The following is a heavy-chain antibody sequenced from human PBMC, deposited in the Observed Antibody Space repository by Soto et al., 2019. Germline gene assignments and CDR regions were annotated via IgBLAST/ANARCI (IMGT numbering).Heavy chain of an antibody. Sequence: QVQLQQWGAGLLKPSETLSLTCAVYGGSFSGYYWSWIRQPPGKGLEWIGEINHSGSTNYNPSLKSRVTISVDTSKNQFSLKLSSVTAADMAVYYCAILVVVVADVFDYWGQGTLVTVSS. D-gene: IGHD2-15*01. V-gene: IGHV4-34*01. CDR1: GGSFSGYY. CDR3: AILVVVVADVFDY. J-gene: IGHJ4*02. CDR2: INHSGST.